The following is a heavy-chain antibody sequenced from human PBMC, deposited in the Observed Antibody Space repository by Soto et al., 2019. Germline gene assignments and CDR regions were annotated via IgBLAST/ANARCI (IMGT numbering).Heavy chain of an antibody. CDR1: GYTFTSYG. Sequence: SVKVSCKASGYTFTSYGISWVRQAPGQGLEWMGWISAYNGNTNYAQKLQGRVTMTTDTSTSTAYMELRSLRSDDTAVYYCARGSVGIAAADTNPFDYWGQGTLVTVSS. CDR3: ARGSVGIAAADTNPFDY. J-gene: IGHJ4*02. CDR2: ISAYNGNT. V-gene: IGHV1-18*04. D-gene: IGHD6-13*01.